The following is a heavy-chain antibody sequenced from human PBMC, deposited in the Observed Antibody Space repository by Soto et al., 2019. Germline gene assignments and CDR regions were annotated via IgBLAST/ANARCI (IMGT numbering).Heavy chain of an antibody. CDR3: ASQIVVVPAATDDAFDI. CDR2: ISSSSSYI. Sequence: PGVPLGLSCSTSGFTYSGSSMNWIRQSPGPGLEWVSYISSSSSYIYYADSVKGRFTISRDNAKNSLYLQMNSPRAEDTAVYYCASQIVVVPAATDDAFDIWGQGKTVTVSS. J-gene: IGHJ3*02. CDR1: GFTYSGSS. V-gene: IGHV3-21*05. D-gene: IGHD2-2*01.